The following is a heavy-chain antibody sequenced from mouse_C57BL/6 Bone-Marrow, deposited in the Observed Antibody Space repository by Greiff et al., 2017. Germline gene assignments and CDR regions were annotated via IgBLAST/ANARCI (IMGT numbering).Heavy chain of an antibody. D-gene: IGHD1-1*01. V-gene: IGHV1-81*01. Sequence: VQLQQSGAELARPGASVKLSCKASGYTFTSYGISWVKQRTGQGLEWIGEIYPRSGNTYYTEKFKGKASLTADKSSSTAYMELRSLTSEDSAVYFWAGTYYYGSSYLDYWGQGTTLTVSS. CDR1: GYTFTSYG. CDR2: IYPRSGNT. J-gene: IGHJ2*01. CDR3: AGTYYYGSSYLDY.